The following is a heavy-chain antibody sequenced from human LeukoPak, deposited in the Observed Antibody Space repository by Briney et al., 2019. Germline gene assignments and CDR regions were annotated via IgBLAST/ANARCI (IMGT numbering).Heavy chain of an antibody. J-gene: IGHJ3*02. CDR2: IIPIFGTA. CDR3: ARERSGVGAFDI. V-gene: IGHV1-69*05. D-gene: IGHD3-3*01. CDR1: GGTFSSYA. Sequence: SVKVSCKASGGTFSSYAISWVRQAPGQGLEWMGGIIPIFGTANYAQKFQGRVTITTDESTSTAYMELSSLRSEDTAVYYCARERSGVGAFDIWGQGTMVTVSS.